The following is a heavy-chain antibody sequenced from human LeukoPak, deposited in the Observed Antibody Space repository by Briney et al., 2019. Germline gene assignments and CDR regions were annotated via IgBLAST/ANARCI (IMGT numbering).Heavy chain of an antibody. CDR2: INPNSGGT. CDR1: GYTFTGYY. CDR3: ARGPLVGGVIVSPSGDAFDI. Sequence: ASVKVSCKASGYTFTGYYMHWVRQAPGQGLEWMGWINPNSGGTNYAQKFQGRVTMTRDTSISTAYMELSRLRSDDTAVYYCARGPLVGGVIVSPSGDAFDIWAKGQWSPSLQ. D-gene: IGHD3-16*02. V-gene: IGHV1-2*02. J-gene: IGHJ3*02.